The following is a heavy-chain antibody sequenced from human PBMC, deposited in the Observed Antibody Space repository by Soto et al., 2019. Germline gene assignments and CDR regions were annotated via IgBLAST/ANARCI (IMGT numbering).Heavy chain of an antibody. D-gene: IGHD3-9*01. CDR3: AKDVYFDSYYFDQ. CDR2: ISHDGRQK. CDR1: RFSVTSHA. J-gene: IGHJ4*02. Sequence: GGSLRLSCAASRFSVTSHAMHWVRQAPGKGLEWVAVISHDGRQKHYIDSVRGRFTLSRDESDNTVYLQMNSLRREDTAMYYCAKDVYFDSYYFDQWGQGTLVTVSS. V-gene: IGHV3-30*04.